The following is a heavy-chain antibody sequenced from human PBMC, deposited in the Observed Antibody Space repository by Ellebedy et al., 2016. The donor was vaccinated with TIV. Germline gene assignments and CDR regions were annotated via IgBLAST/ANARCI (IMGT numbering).Heavy chain of an antibody. V-gene: IGHV3-21*04. Sequence: GESLKISXAASGFTFSSYSMNWVRQAPGKGLEWVSSISSSSSYIYYADSVKGRFTISRDNAKNSLYLQMNSLRAEDTAVYYCARAPFGYSGYDSPDYYYYYGMDVWGQGTTVTVSS. CDR2: ISSSSSYI. D-gene: IGHD5-12*01. CDR1: GFTFSSYS. J-gene: IGHJ6*02. CDR3: ARAPFGYSGYDSPDYYYYYGMDV.